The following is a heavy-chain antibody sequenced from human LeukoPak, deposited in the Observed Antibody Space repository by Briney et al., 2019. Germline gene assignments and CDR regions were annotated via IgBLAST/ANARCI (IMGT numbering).Heavy chain of an antibody. CDR3: ARDPRIAARPSYFDY. CDR1: GFTFSRYW. J-gene: IGHJ4*02. D-gene: IGHD6-6*01. Sequence: VGSLSLSCAASGFTFSRYWMSWVRQAPGKGLEWVANIKQDGSEKYYVDSVKGRFTISRDNAKNSLYLQMNSLRAEDTAVYYCARDPRIAARPSYFDYWGQGTLVTVS. V-gene: IGHV3-7*01. CDR2: IKQDGSEK.